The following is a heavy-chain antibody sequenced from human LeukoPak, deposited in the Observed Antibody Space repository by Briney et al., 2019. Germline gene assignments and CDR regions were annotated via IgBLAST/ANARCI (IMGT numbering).Heavy chain of an antibody. V-gene: IGHV1-8*01. CDR2: MNPSSGNT. CDR3: ARDLSRATSYYVPSTV. Sequence: ASVKVSCKASGYTFTLYDINWVRQATGQGLEWMGWMNPSSGNTGYAQKFQGRITMTRNTSISTAYMELSSLTSEDTAVYFCARDLSRATSYYVPSTVWGQGTLVTVSS. J-gene: IGHJ4*02. D-gene: IGHD3-9*01. CDR1: GYTFTLYD.